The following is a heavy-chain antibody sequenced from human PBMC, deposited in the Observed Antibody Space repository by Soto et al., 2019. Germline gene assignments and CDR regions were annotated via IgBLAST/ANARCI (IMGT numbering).Heavy chain of an antibody. J-gene: IGHJ4*02. CDR1: GYTFTGYY. Sequence: QVQPVQSGAEVKKPGASVKVSCKASGYTFTGYYMHWVRQAPGQGLEWMGWINPNSGGTNYAQKFQGRVTMTRDTSISTAYMELSRLRSDDTAVYYCARDLWRRYDSSGYYFDYWGQGTLVTVSS. V-gene: IGHV1-2*02. CDR2: INPNSGGT. D-gene: IGHD3-22*01. CDR3: ARDLWRRYDSSGYYFDY.